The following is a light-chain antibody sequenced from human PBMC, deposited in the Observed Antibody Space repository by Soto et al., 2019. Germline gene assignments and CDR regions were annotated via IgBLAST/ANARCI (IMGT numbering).Light chain of an antibody. CDR3: QTYDSSLRGSV. CDR2: GNS. J-gene: IGLJ2*01. V-gene: IGLV1-40*01. Sequence: QSVLTQPPSVSGAPGQRVTISCTGSSSNIGAGYDVHWYQQLPGTAPKLLIYGNSNRPSGVPDRFSGSKSGTSASLAITGLHAEVEADYYCQTYDSSLRGSVFGGGTKLTVL. CDR1: SSNIGAGYD.